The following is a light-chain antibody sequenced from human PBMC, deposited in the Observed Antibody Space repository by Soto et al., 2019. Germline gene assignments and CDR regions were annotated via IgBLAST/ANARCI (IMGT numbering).Light chain of an antibody. CDR3: QQYNFYAYS. CDR1: QSITTW. CDR2: DAS. V-gene: IGKV1-5*01. Sequence: DIQMTQSPSTLSASVGDRVTITCRASQSITTWLAWYQQKPGKAPKLLIFDASSLESGVPSRFSGSGTGTEFTLSISSLQPDDFATYYCQQYNFYAYSFGQGTKLEIK. J-gene: IGKJ2*01.